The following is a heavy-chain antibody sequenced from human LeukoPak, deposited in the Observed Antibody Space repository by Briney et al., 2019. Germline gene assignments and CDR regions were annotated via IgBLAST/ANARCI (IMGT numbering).Heavy chain of an antibody. D-gene: IGHD3-10*01. CDR2: IYYSGST. CDR1: GGSISSYY. Sequence: SETLSLTCTVSGGSISSYYWSWIRQPPGKGLEWIGYIYYSGSTNYNPPLKSRVTISVDTSKNQFSLKLSSVTAADTAVYYCARAQRAGAWYFDLWGRGTLVTVSS. CDR3: ARAQRAGAWYFDL. V-gene: IGHV4-59*01. J-gene: IGHJ2*01.